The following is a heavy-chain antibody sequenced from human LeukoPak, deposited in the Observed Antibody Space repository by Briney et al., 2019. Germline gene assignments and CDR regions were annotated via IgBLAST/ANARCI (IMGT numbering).Heavy chain of an antibody. D-gene: IGHD6-6*01. CDR3: ARASSSEYYYYMDV. V-gene: IGHV1-18*01. CDR2: ISAYNGNT. Sequence: ASVKVSCKASGYTFTSYGISWVRQAPGQGLEWMGWISAYNGNTNYAQKLQGRVTMTTDTSTSTAYMELRSLRSDDTAVYYCARASSSEYYYYMDVWGKGTTVTVSS. CDR1: GYTFTSYG. J-gene: IGHJ6*03.